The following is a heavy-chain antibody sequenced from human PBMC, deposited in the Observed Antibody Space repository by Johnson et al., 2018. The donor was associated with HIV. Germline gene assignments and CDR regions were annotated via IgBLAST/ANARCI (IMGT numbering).Heavy chain of an antibody. V-gene: IGHV3-20*04. CDR3: ASTIFGVAGMGDAFDI. Sequence: VQLVESGGGVVRPGGSLRLSCAASGFTFDDYGMSWVRQAPGKGLEWVSGINWNGGSTGYADSVKGRFTISRDNSKNTLYLQMNSLRAEDTAVYYCASTIFGVAGMGDAFDIWGQGTMVIVSS. CDR2: INWNGGST. CDR1: GFTFDDYG. J-gene: IGHJ3*02. D-gene: IGHD3-3*01.